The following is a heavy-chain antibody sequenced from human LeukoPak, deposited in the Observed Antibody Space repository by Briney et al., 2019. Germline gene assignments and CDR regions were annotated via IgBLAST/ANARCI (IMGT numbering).Heavy chain of an antibody. J-gene: IGHJ4*02. V-gene: IGHV3-23*01. CDR1: GFTFSNYA. CDR2: ISGGGGYTST. D-gene: IGHD5-24*01. Sequence: GGSLRLSCAASGFTFSNYAMTWVRQAPGKGLEWVSAISGGGGYTSTYYADSVKGRFTISRDRSKNTLYLDMKRLRDDDTALYYCAKSSEMSTMFFDSWGQGALVTV. CDR3: AKSSEMSTMFFDS.